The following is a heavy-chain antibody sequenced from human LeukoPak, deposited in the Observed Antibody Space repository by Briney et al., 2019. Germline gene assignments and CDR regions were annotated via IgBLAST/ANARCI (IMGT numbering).Heavy chain of an antibody. CDR1: GGSISSTDYY. CDR3: ARHGGIQYDWFAP. D-gene: IGHD3-16*01. J-gene: IGHJ5*02. Sequence: PSETLSLTCTVSGGSISSTDYYWGWIRQPPGKGLEWIGSIFYRGSTSYNPSLKSRVAISVDTSKNQFSLRLSSVTAADTAVYHCARHGGIQYDWFAPWGQGTLVTVSS. CDR2: IFYRGST. V-gene: IGHV4-39*01.